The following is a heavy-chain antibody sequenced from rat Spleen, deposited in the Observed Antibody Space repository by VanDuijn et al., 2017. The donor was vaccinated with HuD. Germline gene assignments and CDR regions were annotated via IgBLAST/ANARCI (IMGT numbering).Heavy chain of an antibody. CDR2: ITTGGGNT. D-gene: IGHD1-10*01. CDR1: GFTFSNYY. Sequence: EVQLVESGGGLLQPGRSIKLSCAASGFTFSNYYMAWVRQAPTKGLEWVASITTGGGNTYYRDSVKGRFTGSRDNAKSTLYLQMDSLRSEDTATYYCARQYNNFGYFDYWGQGVMVTVSS. V-gene: IGHV5-25*01. CDR3: ARQYNNFGYFDY. J-gene: IGHJ2*01.